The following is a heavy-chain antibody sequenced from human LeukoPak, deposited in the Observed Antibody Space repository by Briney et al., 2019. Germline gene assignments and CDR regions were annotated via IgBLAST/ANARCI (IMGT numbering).Heavy chain of an antibody. D-gene: IGHD2/OR15-2a*01. J-gene: IGHJ4*02. CDR3: AKDRMGAYFTIPDY. Sequence: GGSLRLSCAASGFTFDDYAMHWVRQAPGKGLEWVSGISWNGDIKGYADSVKVRFTISRDNAQNSLYLQINSLRPEDTAFYSCAKDRMGAYFTIPDYWGQGTLVTVSS. CDR2: ISWNGDIK. CDR1: GFTFDDYA. V-gene: IGHV3-9*01.